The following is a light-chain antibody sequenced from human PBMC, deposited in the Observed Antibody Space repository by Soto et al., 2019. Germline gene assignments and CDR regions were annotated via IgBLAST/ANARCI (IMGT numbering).Light chain of an antibody. V-gene: IGLV2-14*01. CDR2: DVS. CDR3: SSYTSSSTPRV. CDR1: SSDVGGYNY. Sequence: QSVLTQPASVSGSPGQSITISCTGTSSDVGGYNYVSWYQQHPGKAPKLMIYDVSNRPSGISNRFSGSKSGNTASLTISGLQAEDEADYYCSSYTSSSTPRVFGRGTKVTVL. J-gene: IGLJ1*01.